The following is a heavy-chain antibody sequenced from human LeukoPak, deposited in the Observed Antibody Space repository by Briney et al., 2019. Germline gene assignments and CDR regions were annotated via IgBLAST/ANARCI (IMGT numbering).Heavy chain of an antibody. J-gene: IGHJ3*02. CDR1: GLTVSSNY. Sequence: PGGSLRLSCAASGLTVSSNYMSWVRQAPGKGLEWVSVIYSGGDGGDTYYADSVRGRFTISRDNSKNTLYLQMNSLRAEDTAVYYCARRVPGGYGDYTRGSGAFDIWGQGTMVTVSS. D-gene: IGHD4-17*01. CDR2: IYSGGDGGDT. V-gene: IGHV3-66*01. CDR3: ARRVPGGYGDYTRGSGAFDI.